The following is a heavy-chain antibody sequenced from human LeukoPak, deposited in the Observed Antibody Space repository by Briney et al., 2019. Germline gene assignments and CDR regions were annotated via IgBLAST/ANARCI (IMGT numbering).Heavy chain of an antibody. V-gene: IGHV3-23*01. CDR3: AKHTKIAARPEGAPDY. Sequence: GGSLRLSCAASGFTFSSYAMSWVRQAPGKGLEWVSAISGSGGGTYYADAVKGRVTISRENCKNKMYLNMNSLRAEDTAVYYCAKHTKIAARPEGAPDYWGQGTLVTVSS. CDR2: ISGSGGGT. J-gene: IGHJ4*02. D-gene: IGHD6-6*01. CDR1: GFTFSSYA.